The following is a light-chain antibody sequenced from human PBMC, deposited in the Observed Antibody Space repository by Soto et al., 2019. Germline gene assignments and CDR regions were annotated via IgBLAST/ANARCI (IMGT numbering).Light chain of an antibody. CDR2: EVS. Sequence: QSALTQPPTVSGSPGQSVTISCTGTSSDVGSYNRVSWYQQPPGTAPKFMIYEVSIRPSGVPDRFSGSKSGNTASLTISGLQAEADYSCNLDTSSSTLGGVFGGGTKLTVL. J-gene: IGLJ2*01. V-gene: IGLV2-18*01. CDR1: SSDVGSYNR. CDR3: NLDTSSSTLGGV.